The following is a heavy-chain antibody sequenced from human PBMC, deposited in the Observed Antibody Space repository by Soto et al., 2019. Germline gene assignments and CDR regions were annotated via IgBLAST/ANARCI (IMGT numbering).Heavy chain of an antibody. D-gene: IGHD2-15*01. J-gene: IGHJ4*02. CDR2: IYYSGST. Sequence: SETLSLTCTVSGGSISSSSYYWGWIRQPPGKGLEWIGSIYYSGSTCYNPSLKSRVTISVDTSKNQFSLKLSSVTAADTAVYYCASLYCSGGSCYLIDYWGQGTLVTVSS. V-gene: IGHV4-39*01. CDR1: GGSISSSSYY. CDR3: ASLYCSGGSCYLIDY.